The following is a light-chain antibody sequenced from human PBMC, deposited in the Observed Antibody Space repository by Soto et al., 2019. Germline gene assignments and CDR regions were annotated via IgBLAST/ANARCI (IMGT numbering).Light chain of an antibody. J-gene: IGKJ1*01. CDR2: AAS. Sequence: DIQMTQSPSSLSASVGDRVTITCRASQIISSYLNWYQQKPGKAPKLLIYAASSLQSGVPSRFSGSGSGTDFTFTISSLQPEDFATYYCQQSYSTPVTFGQGTKVEIK. CDR1: QIISSY. V-gene: IGKV1-39*01. CDR3: QQSYSTPVT.